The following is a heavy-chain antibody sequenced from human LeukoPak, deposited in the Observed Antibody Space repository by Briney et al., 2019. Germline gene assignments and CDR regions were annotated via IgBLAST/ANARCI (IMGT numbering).Heavy chain of an antibody. V-gene: IGHV1-18*01. CDR2: ISAYNGNT. CDR3: ARGYLATVTTVWFDP. J-gene: IGHJ5*02. D-gene: IGHD4-17*01. CDR1: GYTFTSYS. Sequence: ASVKVSCKASGYTFTSYSISWVRQAPGQGLEWTGWISAYNGNTNYAQKLQGRVTMTTDTSTSTAYMELRSLRSDDTAVYYCARGYLATVTTVWFDPWGQGTLVTVSS.